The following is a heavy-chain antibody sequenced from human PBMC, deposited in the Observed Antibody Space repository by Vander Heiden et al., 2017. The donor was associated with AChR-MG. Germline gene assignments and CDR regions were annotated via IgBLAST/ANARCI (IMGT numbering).Heavy chain of an antibody. CDR1: GFTFSSAW. J-gene: IGHJ5*02. D-gene: IGHD2-15*01. CDR2: IQSKIDGGTT. V-gene: IGHV3-15*01. CDR3: ITDRSWFDP. Sequence: EVQLVESGGGLVKPGGSLRLSCPASGFTFSSAWMSWVRQAPGKGLEWVGRIQSKIDGGTTGYAAPVKGRFTISRDDSKNTLYLQMNSLNTEDTAIYYCITDRSWFDPWGQGTLVTVSS.